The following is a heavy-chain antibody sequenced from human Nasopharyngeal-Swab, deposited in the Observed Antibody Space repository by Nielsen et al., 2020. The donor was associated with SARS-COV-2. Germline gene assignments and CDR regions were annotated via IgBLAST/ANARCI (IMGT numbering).Heavy chain of an antibody. D-gene: IGHD6-19*01. V-gene: IGHV4-59*12. Sequence: WIRQPPGKGLEWIGYIYYSRSTNYNPPLKSRVTISVDTSKSQFSLKLSSVTAADTAVYYCARRRGSGKRVDTTGYSSGWYAPRAAFDYWGQGTLVTVSS. CDR2: IYYSRST. CDR3: ARRRGSGKRVDTTGYSSGWYAPRAAFDY. J-gene: IGHJ4*02.